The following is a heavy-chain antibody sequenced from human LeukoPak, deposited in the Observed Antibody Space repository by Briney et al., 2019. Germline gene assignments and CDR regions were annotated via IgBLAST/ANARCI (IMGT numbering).Heavy chain of an antibody. J-gene: IGHJ4*02. CDR1: GYTFSSYG. CDR3: ARDKIYGGLSSDY. D-gene: IGHD4/OR15-4a*01. CDR2: ISAYNGNT. V-gene: IGHV1-18*01. Sequence: GASVKVSCKASGYTFSSYGISWVRQAPGQGLEWMGGISAYNGNTNYAQKFQGRVTMTTDTSTYTAYMELRSLGSDDTAVYYCARDKIYGGLSSDYWGQGTLVTVSS.